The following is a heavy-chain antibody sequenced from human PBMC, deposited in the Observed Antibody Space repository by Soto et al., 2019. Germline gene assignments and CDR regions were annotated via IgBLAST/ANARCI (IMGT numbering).Heavy chain of an antibody. CDR1: GFPFSNAW. CDR3: TTYDYIWGNSRVRWAY. D-gene: IGHD3-16*02. Sequence: EVQLVESGGGLVKPGGSLRLSCAASGFPFSNAWMSWVRQAPGEGLEWVARIKSETDGGTTDYAAPVEGRFTISRDDSKNTLDLQMNNLKTEDTAVYYWTTYDYIWGNSRVRWAYWGQGALVTVSS. CDR2: IKSETDGGTT. J-gene: IGHJ4*02. V-gene: IGHV3-15*01.